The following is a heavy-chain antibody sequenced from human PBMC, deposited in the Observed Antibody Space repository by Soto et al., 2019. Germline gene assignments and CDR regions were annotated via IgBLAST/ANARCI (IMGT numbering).Heavy chain of an antibody. CDR2: ISSSSSYI. J-gene: IGHJ4*02. Sequence: GGSLRLSCAASGLTFSSYSMNWVRQAPGKGLEWVSSISSSSSYIYYADSVKGRFTISRDNAKNSLYLQMNSLRAEDTAVYYCARDNPRIAVAYDYWGQGILVTVSS. CDR3: ARDNPRIAVAYDY. CDR1: GLTFSSYS. V-gene: IGHV3-21*01. D-gene: IGHD6-19*01.